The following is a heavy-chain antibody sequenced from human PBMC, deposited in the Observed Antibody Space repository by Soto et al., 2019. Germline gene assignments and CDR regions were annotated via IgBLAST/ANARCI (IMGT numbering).Heavy chain of an antibody. CDR3: ARGVEWFGEPGWFDP. Sequence: SETLSITCAAYGGTFSSYDLGWIRQTPGKGLEWIGEINHSGSTNYNPSLKSRVTISVDTSKNQFSLKLSSVTAADTAVYYCARGVEWFGEPGWFDPWGQGTLGTVSS. V-gene: IGHV4-34*01. CDR1: GGTFSSYD. J-gene: IGHJ5*02. CDR2: INHSGST. D-gene: IGHD3-10*01.